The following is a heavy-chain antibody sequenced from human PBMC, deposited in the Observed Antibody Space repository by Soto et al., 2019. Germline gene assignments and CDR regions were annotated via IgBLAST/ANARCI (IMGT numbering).Heavy chain of an antibody. V-gene: IGHV1-18*01. CDR1: GYTFTSYG. D-gene: IGHD1-1*01. J-gene: IGHJ4*02. CDR2: ISAHNGNT. CDR3: ARGRYGDY. Sequence: QVHLVQSGAEVKKPGASVKVSCKGSGYTFTSYGITWVRQAPGQGLEWMGWISAHNGNTDYAQKLQGRVTVTRDPSTITAYMERRSLRSDDTAVYYCARGRYGDYWGQGALVTVSS.